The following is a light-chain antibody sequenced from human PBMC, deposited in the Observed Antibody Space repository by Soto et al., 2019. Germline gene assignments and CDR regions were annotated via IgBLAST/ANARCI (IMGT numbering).Light chain of an antibody. CDR1: QSVSSS. CDR2: DAS. CDR3: QQRSTWPRT. Sequence: EIVLTQSPVTLSLSPWERATLSCRASQSVSSSLIWYQQKPGQAPRLLIYDASNRATGIPARFSGGGSGTDFILTISSLEPEDFAVYYCQQRSTWPRTFGGGTKVEIK. J-gene: IGKJ4*01. V-gene: IGKV3-11*01.